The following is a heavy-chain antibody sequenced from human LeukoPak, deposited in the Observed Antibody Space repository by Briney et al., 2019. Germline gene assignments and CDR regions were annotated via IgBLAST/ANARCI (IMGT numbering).Heavy chain of an antibody. V-gene: IGHV4-59*01. Sequence: SETLSLTCTVSGGSISSYYWSWIRQPPGKGLEWIGYIYYSGSTNYNPSLKSRVTISVDTSKNQFSLKLSSVTAADTAVYYCARDGVGKTYYYYGMDVWGQGTTVTVSS. CDR1: GGSISSYY. CDR2: IYYSGST. CDR3: ARDGVGKTYYYYGMDV. J-gene: IGHJ6*02. D-gene: IGHD4-23*01.